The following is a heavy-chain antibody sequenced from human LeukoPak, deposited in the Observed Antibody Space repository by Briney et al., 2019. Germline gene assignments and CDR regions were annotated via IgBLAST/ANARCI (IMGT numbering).Heavy chain of an antibody. CDR1: GGSISSYY. CDR2: IYYSGST. J-gene: IGHJ6*03. Sequence: SETLSLTCTVSGGSISSYYWSWIRQPPGKGLEWIGYIYYSGSTNYNPSLKSRVTISVDTSKNQFSLKLSSVTAADTAVYYCARVRGSAEFHYMDVWGKGTTAPVSS. CDR3: ARVRGSAEFHYMDV. V-gene: IGHV4-59*01. D-gene: IGHD2-15*01.